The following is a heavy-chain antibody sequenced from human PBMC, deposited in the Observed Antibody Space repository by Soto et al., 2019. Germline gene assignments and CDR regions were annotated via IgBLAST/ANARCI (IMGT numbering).Heavy chain of an antibody. J-gene: IGHJ5*02. D-gene: IGHD6-13*01. CDR1: GFTFSSYG. V-gene: IGHV3-30*18. CDR2: ISYDGSNK. Sequence: GSLRLSCAASGFTFSSYGMHWVRQAPGKGLEWVAVISYDGSNKYYADSVKGRFTISRDNSKNTLYLQMNSLRAEDTAVYYCAKVSSIAAAGGPNWFDPWGQGP. CDR3: AKVSSIAAAGGPNWFDP.